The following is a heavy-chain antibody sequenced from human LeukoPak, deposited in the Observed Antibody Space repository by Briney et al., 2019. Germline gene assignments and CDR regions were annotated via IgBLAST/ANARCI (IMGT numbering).Heavy chain of an antibody. CDR3: ATMTAIRHFDY. V-gene: IGHV3-66*01. Sequence: PGGSLRLSCVVSGFTVSTNYMSWVRQAPGKGLEWVSVIYSGGNTYYADSVKGRFIISRDNSKNTLNLQVSSLRDEDTAVYYCATMTAIRHFDYWGQGTLLTVSS. CDR2: IYSGGNT. CDR1: GFTVSTNY. J-gene: IGHJ4*02. D-gene: IGHD5-24*01.